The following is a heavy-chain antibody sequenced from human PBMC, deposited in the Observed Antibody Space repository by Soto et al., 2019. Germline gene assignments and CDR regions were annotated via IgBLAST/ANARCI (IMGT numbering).Heavy chain of an antibody. V-gene: IGHV4-59*01. CDR3: ARGGYGMIDAFDI. CDR1: GGSIGSYY. CDR2: IYYSGST. Sequence: SETLSLPCTVSGGSIGSYYGSWIRQPPGKGLQWIGYIYYSGSTNYNPSLKSRVTISVDTSKNKFSLKLSSVTAADTAVYYRARGGYGMIDAFDIWGQGTMVTVSS. J-gene: IGHJ3*02. D-gene: IGHD2-15*01.